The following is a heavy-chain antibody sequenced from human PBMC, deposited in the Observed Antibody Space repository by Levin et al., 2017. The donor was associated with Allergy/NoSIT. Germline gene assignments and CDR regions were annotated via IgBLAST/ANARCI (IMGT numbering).Heavy chain of an antibody. CDR1: GGSISSSSYY. Sequence: SQTLSLTCTVSGGSISSSSYYWGWIRQPPGKGLEWIGSIYYSGSTYYNPSLKSRVTISVDTSKNQFSLKLSSVTAADTAVYYCARHVPNSSGWDYWGQGTLVTVSS. V-gene: IGHV4-39*01. J-gene: IGHJ4*02. CDR2: IYYSGST. CDR3: ARHVPNSSGWDY. D-gene: IGHD6-19*01.